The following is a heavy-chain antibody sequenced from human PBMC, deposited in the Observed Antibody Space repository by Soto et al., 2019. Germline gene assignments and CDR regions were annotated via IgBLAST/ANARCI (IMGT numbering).Heavy chain of an antibody. CDR3: ARDRSESYYDSSGYPAY. V-gene: IGHV3-9*01. Sequence: GGSLRLSCAASGFTFDDYAMHWVRQGPGKGLEWVSGISWNSGSIGYADSVKGRFTIPRDNSKNTLYLQMNSLRAEDTAVYYCARDRSESYYDSSGYPAYWGQGTLVTVSS. D-gene: IGHD3-22*01. CDR2: ISWNSGSI. J-gene: IGHJ4*02. CDR1: GFTFDDYA.